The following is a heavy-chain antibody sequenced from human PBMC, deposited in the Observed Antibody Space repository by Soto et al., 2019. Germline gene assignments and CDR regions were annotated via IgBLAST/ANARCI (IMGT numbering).Heavy chain of an antibody. J-gene: IGHJ4*02. CDR1: GFTFSSYA. Sequence: GGSLRLSXAASGFTFSSYAMHWVRQAPGKGLEWVAVISYDGSNKYYADSVKGRFTISRDNSKNTLYLQMNSLRAEDTAVYYCASPPIIVVPAADFDYWGQGTLVTVSS. D-gene: IGHD2-2*01. V-gene: IGHV3-30-3*01. CDR2: ISYDGSNK. CDR3: ASPPIIVVPAADFDY.